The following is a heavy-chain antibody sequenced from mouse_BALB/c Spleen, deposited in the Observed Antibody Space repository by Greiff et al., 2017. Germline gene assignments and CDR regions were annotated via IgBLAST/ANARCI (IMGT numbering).Heavy chain of an antibody. J-gene: IGHJ2*01. CDR1: GFSLTSYG. CDR2: IWAGGST. CDR3: ARDVITTGFDY. Sequence: VQLKESGPGLVAPSQSLSITCTVSGFSLTSYGVHWVRQPPGKGLEWLGVIWAGGSTNYNSALISRLSISKDNSKSQVFLKMNSPQTDDTAMYYCARDVITTGFDYWGQGTTLTVSS. V-gene: IGHV2-9*02. D-gene: IGHD1-2*01.